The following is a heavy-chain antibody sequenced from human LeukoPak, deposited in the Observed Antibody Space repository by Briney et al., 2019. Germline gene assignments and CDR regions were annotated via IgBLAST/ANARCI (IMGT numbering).Heavy chain of an antibody. Sequence: SQTLSLTCTASAGSISSGGYYWSWIRQHPGKGLEWIGYIYYTGSTNYNPSLKSRVTISVDTSKIQFSLKLTSVTAADTAVYYCARGTVTGYNWFDPWGQGTLVTVSS. CDR1: AGSISSGGYY. J-gene: IGHJ5*02. V-gene: IGHV4-31*03. CDR2: IYYTGST. D-gene: IGHD4-17*01. CDR3: ARGTVTGYNWFDP.